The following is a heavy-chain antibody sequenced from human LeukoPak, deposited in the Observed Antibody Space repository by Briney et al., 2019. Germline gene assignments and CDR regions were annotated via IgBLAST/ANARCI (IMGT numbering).Heavy chain of an antibody. D-gene: IGHD3-3*01. CDR3: ARDSYRVVPFDY. CDR1: GFTLSSYE. J-gene: IGHJ4*02. Sequence: GGSLRLSCAASGFTLSSYEMNWVRQAPGKGLEWVSYISSSGSTIYYADSVKGRFTISRDNAKNSLYLQMNSLRAEDTAVYYCARDSYRVVPFDYWGQGTLVTVSS. V-gene: IGHV3-48*03. CDR2: ISSSGSTI.